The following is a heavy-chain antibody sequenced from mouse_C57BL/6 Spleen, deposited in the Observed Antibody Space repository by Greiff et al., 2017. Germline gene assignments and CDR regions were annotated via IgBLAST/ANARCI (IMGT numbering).Heavy chain of an antibody. CDR3: ARSGYYGYAPDY. Sequence: VQLQQPGAELVKPGASVKMSCKASGYTFTSYWITWVKQRPGQGLEWIGDIYPGSGSTKYNEKFKSKATLTIDTSSSTADMQLSSLTSEDSAVDYCARSGYYGYAPDYWGQGTTLTVSS. V-gene: IGHV1-55*01. J-gene: IGHJ2*01. CDR1: GYTFTSYW. CDR2: IYPGSGST. D-gene: IGHD2-2*01.